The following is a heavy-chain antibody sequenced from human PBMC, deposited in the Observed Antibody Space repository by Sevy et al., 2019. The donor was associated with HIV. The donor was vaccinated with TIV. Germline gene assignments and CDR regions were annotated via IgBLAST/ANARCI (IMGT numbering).Heavy chain of an antibody. Sequence: SETLSLTCAVSGVSVTSDTYYWSWIRQPPGKGLEWIGYVYHTGSTNYSPSFKSRVTISIDTSKNQFSLRLFSVAAADTAMSYCASGKLWFFGTTRYRGEVEYFQHWGQGTLVTVSS. D-gene: IGHD3-10*01. CDR1: GVSVTSDTYY. J-gene: IGHJ1*01. V-gene: IGHV4-61*01. CDR2: VYHTGST. CDR3: ASGKLWFFGTTRYRGEVEYFQH.